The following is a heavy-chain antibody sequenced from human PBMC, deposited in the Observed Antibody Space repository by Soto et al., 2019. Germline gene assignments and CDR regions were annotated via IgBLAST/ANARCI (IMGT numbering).Heavy chain of an antibody. CDR1: GGSVSSGSYY. CDR3: ARVGIDVEMATKHYYYYYGMDV. V-gene: IGHV4-61*01. Sequence: SETLSLTCTVSGGSVSSGSYYWSWIRQPPGKELEWIGYIYYSGSTNYKNSLKSRVTISVDTSKNQFSLKLSSVIAADTAVYYCARVGIDVEMATKHYYYYYGMDVWGQGTTVT. J-gene: IGHJ6*02. D-gene: IGHD5-12*01. CDR2: IYYSGST.